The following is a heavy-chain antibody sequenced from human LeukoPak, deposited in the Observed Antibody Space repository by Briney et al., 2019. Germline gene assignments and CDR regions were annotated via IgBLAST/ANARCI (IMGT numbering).Heavy chain of an antibody. CDR3: ARGFTIFGVVNDAFDI. Sequence: GGSLRLSCAASEFAFSSYWMHWVRQAPGKGLVWVSRINSDGSSTSYADSVKGRFTISRDNAKNTLYLQMNSLRAEDTAVYYCARGFTIFGVVNDAFDIWGQGTMVTVSS. D-gene: IGHD3-3*01. V-gene: IGHV3-74*01. CDR1: EFAFSSYW. CDR2: INSDGSST. J-gene: IGHJ3*02.